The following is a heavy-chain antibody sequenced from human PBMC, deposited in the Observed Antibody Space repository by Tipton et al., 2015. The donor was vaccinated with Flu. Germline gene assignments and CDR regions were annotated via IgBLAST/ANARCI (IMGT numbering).Heavy chain of an antibody. Sequence: TLSLTCSVSGDSIGSRYYWGWIRQPPGKGLEWIGNIHRSGNTYHNPSLKSRVTISVDTSKNQFSLKLRSVTAADTAVYYCARARAPYYSYAMDVWGQGTTVTVSS. CDR3: ARARAPYYSYAMDV. V-gene: IGHV4-38-2*02. J-gene: IGHJ6*02. CDR2: IHRSGNT. CDR1: GDSIGSRYY.